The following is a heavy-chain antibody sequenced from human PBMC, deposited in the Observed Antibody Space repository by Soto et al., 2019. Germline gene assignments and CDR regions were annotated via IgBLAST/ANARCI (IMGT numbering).Heavy chain of an antibody. CDR3: ALGGYNYGRPFDF. CDR2: VYHRGTT. D-gene: IGHD5-18*01. Sequence: SETLSLTCSVSGASTSNYHYSWIRQSPGKGLERIGYVYHRGTTYYTPSLKSRVNMSVDTSTNEFYLNLKSVTAADTAVYYCALGGYNYGRPFDFWGQGTLVTVSS. J-gene: IGHJ4*02. V-gene: IGHV4-59*01. CDR1: GASTSNYH.